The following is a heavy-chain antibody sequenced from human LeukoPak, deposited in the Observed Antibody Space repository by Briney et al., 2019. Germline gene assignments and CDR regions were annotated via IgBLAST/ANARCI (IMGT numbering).Heavy chain of an antibody. CDR3: ASSDTYCSGGSCPPNIFDAFDI. Sequence: SQTLSLTCTVAGGSISSHYWSWIRQPPGEGREWIGYIFYSGSPNYNPSRKSRVTISVDTSKNQFSLKLSSVTAADTAVYYCASSDTYCSGGSCPPNIFDAFDIWGQGPMVTVSS. CDR2: IFYSGSP. D-gene: IGHD2-15*01. J-gene: IGHJ3*02. V-gene: IGHV4-59*11. CDR1: GGSISSHY.